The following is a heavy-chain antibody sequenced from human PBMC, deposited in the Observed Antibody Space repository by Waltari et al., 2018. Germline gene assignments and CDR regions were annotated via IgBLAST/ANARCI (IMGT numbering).Heavy chain of an antibody. Sequence: QVQVVASGGGVVQSGRSLSLPCAHFGVAFHNDGIHWVRQTPGKGREWVAVSSHDGSKKYYADAVKGRFTISTDNSKNRLYLQMDRMRPEDTAVYFCAKAGGINWNPLDPWGQGTLVTVSS. CDR3: AKAGGINWNPLDP. CDR2: SSHDGSKK. V-gene: IGHV3-30*18. D-gene: IGHD1-20*01. J-gene: IGHJ5*02. CDR1: GVAFHNDG.